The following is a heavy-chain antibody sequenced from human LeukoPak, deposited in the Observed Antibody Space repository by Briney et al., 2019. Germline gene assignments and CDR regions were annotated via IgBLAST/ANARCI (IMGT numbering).Heavy chain of an antibody. CDR2: INAGNGNT. CDR3: ARVVKYSSGPLTDLLPYYFDS. D-gene: IGHD6-19*01. J-gene: IGHJ4*02. CDR1: GYTFTSYA. V-gene: IGHV1-3*03. Sequence: ASVKVSCKASGYTFTSYAMHCVRQAPGQPLEWMGWINAGNGNTKYSQEFQGRVTISRDTSATTVYMELSSLRSEDMAVYYCARVVKYSSGPLTDLLPYYFDSWGQGTLVTVSS.